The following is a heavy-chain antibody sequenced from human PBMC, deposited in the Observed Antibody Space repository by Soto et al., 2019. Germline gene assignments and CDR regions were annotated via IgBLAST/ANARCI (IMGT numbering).Heavy chain of an antibody. CDR2: IHHSGST. J-gene: IGHJ6*02. D-gene: IGHD1-26*01. CDR3: ARDTNQWESLGHGMDV. Sequence: TLSLTCAVSGGSISRSYWWSWVRQFPGKGLEWIGEIHHSGSTNYNPSLKSRVIMSVDKSKNQFSLELTSVTGADTADYYCARDTNQWESLGHGMDVWGQGTTVTVSS. CDR1: GGSISRSYW. V-gene: IGHV4-4*02.